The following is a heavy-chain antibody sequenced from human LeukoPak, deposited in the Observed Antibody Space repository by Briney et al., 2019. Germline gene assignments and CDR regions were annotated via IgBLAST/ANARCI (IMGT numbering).Heavy chain of an antibody. CDR3: ARPVDYYYYYMDV. CDR2: IYHSGST. Sequence: SETLSLTCAVSGYSMSSGYYWGWIRQPPGKGLEWIGSIYHSGSTYYNPSLKSRVTISVDTSKNQFSLKLSSVTAADTAVYYCARPVDYYYYYMDVWGKGTTVTVSS. J-gene: IGHJ6*03. CDR1: GYSMSSGYY. D-gene: IGHD4-23*01. V-gene: IGHV4-38-2*01.